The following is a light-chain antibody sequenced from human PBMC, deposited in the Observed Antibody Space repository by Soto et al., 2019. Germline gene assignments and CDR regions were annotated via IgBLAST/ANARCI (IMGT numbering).Light chain of an antibody. CDR2: GIS. Sequence: EIVLTQSPGTLSLSPGERATLSCRASHTISSSYLAWYQQTPGQAPRLLMYGISRRATGIPDRFSGSGSGTDFTLTITRLEPEDFAVYYCQQYVTSSPRTFGQGTKVDI. CDR3: QQYVTSSPRT. V-gene: IGKV3-20*01. CDR1: HTISSSY. J-gene: IGKJ1*01.